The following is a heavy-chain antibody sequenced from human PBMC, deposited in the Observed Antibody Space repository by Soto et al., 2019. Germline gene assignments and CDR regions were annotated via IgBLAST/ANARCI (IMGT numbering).Heavy chain of an antibody. Sequence: EVQLVESGGGLVQPGGSLRLSCTASGFTFSSYSINWVRQAPGRGLEWISYISSTSATIYYAESVRGRFTVSRDNAKNSVYLQMDSLRAEDTALYFCARAKSLEYTWFDTWGQGTPVTVSS. CDR3: ARAKSLEYTWFDT. CDR2: ISSTSATI. V-gene: IGHV3-48*01. CDR1: GFTFSSYS. J-gene: IGHJ5*02.